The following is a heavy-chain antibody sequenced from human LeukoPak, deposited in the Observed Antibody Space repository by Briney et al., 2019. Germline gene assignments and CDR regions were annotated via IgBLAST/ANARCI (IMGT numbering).Heavy chain of an antibody. Sequence: ASVKVSCKASGYTFTSYDINWVRQATGQGLQWMGWMNPNSGNTGYAQKFQDRVTMTRNTSISTAYMELSSLRSEDTAVYYCARGPPRDILTGYYQSYFDYWGQGTLVTVSS. V-gene: IGHV1-8*01. CDR2: MNPNSGNT. CDR1: GYTFTSYD. J-gene: IGHJ4*02. D-gene: IGHD3-9*01. CDR3: ARGPPRDILTGYYQSYFDY.